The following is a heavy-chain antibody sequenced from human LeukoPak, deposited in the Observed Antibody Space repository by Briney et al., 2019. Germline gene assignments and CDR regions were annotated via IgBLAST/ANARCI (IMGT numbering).Heavy chain of an antibody. J-gene: IGHJ6*02. CDR1: GDSVSSNSAA. CDR3: ARARVAAAGRFGGHYYYGMDV. D-gene: IGHD6-13*01. CDR2: TYYRSKWYN. Sequence: SQTLSLTCAISGDSVSSNSAAWNWIRQSPSRGLEWLGRTYYRSKWYNDYAVSVKSRITINPDTSKNQFSLQLNSVTPEDTAVYYRARARVAAAGRFGGHYYYGMDVWGQGTTVTVSS. V-gene: IGHV6-1*01.